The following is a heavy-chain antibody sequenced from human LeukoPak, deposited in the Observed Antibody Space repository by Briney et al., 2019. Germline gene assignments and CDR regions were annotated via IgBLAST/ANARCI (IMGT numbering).Heavy chain of an antibody. D-gene: IGHD6-13*01. Sequence: ASVKVSCKASGHTFTSYDINWVRQATGQGLEWMGWMNPNSGNTGYAQKFQGRVTITRNTSISTAYMELSSLRSEDTAVYYCARGYEERQLDYWGQGTLVTVSS. CDR3: ARGYEERQLDY. V-gene: IGHV1-8*03. CDR1: GHTFTSYD. CDR2: MNPNSGNT. J-gene: IGHJ4*02.